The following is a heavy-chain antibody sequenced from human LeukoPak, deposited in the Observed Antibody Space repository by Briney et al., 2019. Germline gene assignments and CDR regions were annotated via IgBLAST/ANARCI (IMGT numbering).Heavy chain of an antibody. J-gene: IGHJ4*02. D-gene: IGHD6-19*01. CDR2: IKGDGSEK. Sequence: GGSLRLSCAASGFTFDDYWMNWVRQAPGKGLEWVGNIKGDGSEKHYVDSVKGRITISRDNAKNSLYLQMNSLRIEDTAVYYCARAGVAGYSDSWGQGTLVTVSS. CDR1: GFTFDDYW. CDR3: ARAGVAGYSDS. V-gene: IGHV3-7*01.